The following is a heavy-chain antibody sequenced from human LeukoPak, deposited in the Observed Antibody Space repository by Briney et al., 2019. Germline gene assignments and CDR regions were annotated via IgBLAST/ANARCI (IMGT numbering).Heavy chain of an antibody. J-gene: IGHJ4*02. D-gene: IGHD1-1*01. CDR1: GGSISTYY. CDR3: ARGANGLDY. Sequence: SETLSLTCTVSGGSISTYYWSWIRQTPGKGLEWIGFIYYSGSTNYNPSLKSRVTMSVDTSKSQFSLKLTSVPAADTALYYCARGANGLDYWGQGTLVTVSS. V-gene: IGHV4-59*01. CDR2: IYYSGST.